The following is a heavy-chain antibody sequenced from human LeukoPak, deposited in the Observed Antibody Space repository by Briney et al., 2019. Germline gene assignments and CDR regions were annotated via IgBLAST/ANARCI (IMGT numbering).Heavy chain of an antibody. V-gene: IGHV3-30-3*01. CDR1: GFTFSSYA. CDR2: ISYDGSNK. Sequence: PGRSLRLSCAASGFTFSSYAMHWVRQAPGKELEWVAVISYDGSNKYYADSVKGRFTISRDNSKDTLYLQMNSLRAEDTAVYYCARDLQYCSGGSCYSEYYYGMDVWGQGTTVTVSS. J-gene: IGHJ6*02. D-gene: IGHD2-15*01. CDR3: ARDLQYCSGGSCYSEYYYGMDV.